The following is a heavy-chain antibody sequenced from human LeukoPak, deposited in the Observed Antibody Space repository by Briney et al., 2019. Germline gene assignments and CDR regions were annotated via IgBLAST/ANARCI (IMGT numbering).Heavy chain of an antibody. CDR3: ARNGSSWLDRYYFDY. D-gene: IGHD6-13*01. CDR1: GGSISSYY. J-gene: IGHJ4*02. Sequence: SETLSLTCTVSGGSISSYYWSWIRQPPGKGLEWIGYIYYSGSTNYNPSLKSRVTISVDTSKNQFSLKLSSVTAADTAVYYCARNGSSWLDRYYFDYWGQGTLVTVSS. V-gene: IGHV4-59*08. CDR2: IYYSGST.